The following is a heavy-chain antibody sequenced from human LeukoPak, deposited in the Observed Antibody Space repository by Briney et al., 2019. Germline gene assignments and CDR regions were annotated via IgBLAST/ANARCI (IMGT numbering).Heavy chain of an antibody. CDR1: GFTFSSYS. V-gene: IGHV3-21*01. CDR2: ISSSSSYI. Sequence: PGGSLRLSCAASGFTFSSYSMNWVRQAPGEGLEWVSSISSSSSYIYYADSVKGRFTISRDNAKNSLYLQMNSLRAEDTAVYYCARDHDFWRGYFDYWGQGTLVTVSS. CDR3: ARDHDFWRGYFDY. D-gene: IGHD3-3*01. J-gene: IGHJ4*02.